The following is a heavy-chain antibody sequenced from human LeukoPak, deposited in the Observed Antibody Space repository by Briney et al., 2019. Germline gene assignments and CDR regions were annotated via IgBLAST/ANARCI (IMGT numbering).Heavy chain of an antibody. V-gene: IGHV4-4*07. Sequence: SETLSLTCTVSGGSISSYYWSWIRQPAGKGLEWIGRIYTSGSTNYNPSLKSRVTMSVDTSKNQFSLKLSSVTAADTAVYYCARDTANYYDSSGYYGYWGQGTLVTVSS. J-gene: IGHJ4*02. CDR2: IYTSGST. CDR1: GGSISSYY. D-gene: IGHD3-22*01. CDR3: ARDTANYYDSSGYYGY.